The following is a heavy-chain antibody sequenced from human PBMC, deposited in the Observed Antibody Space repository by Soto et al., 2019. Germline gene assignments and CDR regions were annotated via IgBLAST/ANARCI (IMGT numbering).Heavy chain of an antibody. V-gene: IGHV3-23*01. D-gene: IGHD3-9*01. Sequence: PGGSLRLSCAASGFTFSSYAMSWVRQAPGKGLEWVSAISGSGGSTYYADSVKGRFTISRDNSKNTLYLQMNSLRAEDTAVYYCAKLSYVLRYFDWLDAFDIWGQGTMVTVS. CDR1: GFTFSSYA. CDR2: ISGSGGST. CDR3: AKLSYVLRYFDWLDAFDI. J-gene: IGHJ3*02.